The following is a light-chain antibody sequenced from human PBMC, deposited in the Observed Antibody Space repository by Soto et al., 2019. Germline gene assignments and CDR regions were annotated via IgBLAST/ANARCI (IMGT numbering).Light chain of an antibody. CDR3: SSYTSSSTPYVV. CDR2: DVS. J-gene: IGLJ2*01. V-gene: IGLV2-14*01. CDR1: SRDVGGYNY. Sequence: QSVLTQPASVSGSPGQSITISCTGTSRDVGGYNYISWYQQHPGKAPKLMIYDVSNRPSGISNRFSGSKSGNTASLTISGLHAEDEADYYCSSYTSSSTPYVVFGGGTKLTVL.